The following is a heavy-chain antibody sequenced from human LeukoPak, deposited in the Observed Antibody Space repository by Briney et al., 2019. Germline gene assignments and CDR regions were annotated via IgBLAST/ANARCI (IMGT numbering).Heavy chain of an antibody. J-gene: IGHJ2*01. V-gene: IGHV3-30-3*01. CDR1: GFSFSNHA. CDR2: TSHDGNNQ. Sequence: GGSLRLSCAASGFSFSNHAMHWVRQAPGKGLEWVAVTSHDGNNQYYADSVKGRFSISRDNSNNTLYLQMDSLRAEDTAVYYSATDGPSEYVVLGILRLYWYFDLWGRGTLVTVSS. CDR3: ATDGPSEYVVLGILRLYWYFDL. D-gene: IGHD2-21*01.